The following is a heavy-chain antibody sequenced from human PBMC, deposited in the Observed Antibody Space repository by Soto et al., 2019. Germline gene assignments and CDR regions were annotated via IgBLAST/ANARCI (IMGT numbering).Heavy chain of an antibody. V-gene: IGHV3-72*01. CDR2: SRHKAKSFTT. CDR1: GFTLSDHY. CDR3: TSASTTDSKGYDY. D-gene: IGHD1-1*01. J-gene: IGHJ4*02. Sequence: EVQLVESGGGLVQPGGSLRLSCAASGFTLSDHYLDWVRQAPGKGLEWVGRSRHKAKSFTTDYVASVKGRITISRDDSKNSLYLQMNSMKSEDAAVYYCTSASTTDSKGYDYWGQGTLVTVSS.